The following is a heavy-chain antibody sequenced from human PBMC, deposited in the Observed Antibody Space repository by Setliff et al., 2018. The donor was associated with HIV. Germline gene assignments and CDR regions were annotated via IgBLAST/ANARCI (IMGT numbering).Heavy chain of an antibody. CDR2: IYYTGTT. CDR1: GGSISSSSYY. J-gene: IGHJ4*02. CDR3: ARGVNFDY. V-gene: IGHV4-39*01. D-gene: IGHD3-3*01. Sequence: KPSETLSLTCTVSGGSISSSSYYWGWIRQPPGKGLELIGSIYYTGTTYYHPSLESRVTLSVDMSRNQFSLRLTSVTAADTAIYYCARGVNFDYWGQGTQVTVSS.